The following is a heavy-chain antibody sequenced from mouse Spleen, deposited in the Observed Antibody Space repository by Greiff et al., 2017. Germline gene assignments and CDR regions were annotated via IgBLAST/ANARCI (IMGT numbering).Heavy chain of an antibody. V-gene: IGHV5-9*04. Sequence: DVKLVESGGGLVKLGGSLKLSCAASGFTFSSYAMSWVRQTPEKRLEWVATISSGGGNTYYPDSVKGRFTISRDNAKNTLYLQMSSLKSEDTAMYYCARHPGVPWYFDVWGAGTTVTVSS. CDR1: GFTFSSYA. CDR3: ARHPGVPWYFDV. D-gene: IGHD2-14*01. CDR2: ISSGGGNT. J-gene: IGHJ1*01.